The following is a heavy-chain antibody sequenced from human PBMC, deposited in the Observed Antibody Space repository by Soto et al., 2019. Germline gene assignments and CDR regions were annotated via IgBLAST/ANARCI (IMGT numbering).Heavy chain of an antibody. D-gene: IGHD2-15*01. J-gene: IGHJ5*02. CDR3: ARDRVDCSGGNCWRSVEDT. V-gene: IGHV1-46*01. CDR2: IDPSGVGT. CDR1: GYTFTIYY. Sequence: QVQLVQSGAEVKKPGASVKVSCKASGYTFTIYYMHWVRQAPGQGLEWMGIIDPSGVGTSYAQKFQGRPTMTRDTSTSTVYMELSSLRSEDTAVYYCARDRVDCSGGNCWRSVEDTWGQGTLVTVSS.